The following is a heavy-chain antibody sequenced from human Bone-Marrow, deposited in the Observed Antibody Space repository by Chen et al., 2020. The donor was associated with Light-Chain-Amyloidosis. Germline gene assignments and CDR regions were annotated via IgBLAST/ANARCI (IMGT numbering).Heavy chain of an antibody. CDR3: TTDARTSSFYVFGFDL. CDR1: GGTLNEFP. CDR2: FDPEDGET. Sequence: QVQLVQSGAEVKEPGAAVRVSCKVSGGTLNEFPIHWVRQAPGKGPEWMGGFDPEDGETIHTQRFQGRITLTDDTSTDTAYMELRSLTSEDTAVYYCTTDARTSSFYVFGFDLWGQGTMVTVSS. V-gene: IGHV1-24*01. J-gene: IGHJ3*01. D-gene: IGHD2-15*01.